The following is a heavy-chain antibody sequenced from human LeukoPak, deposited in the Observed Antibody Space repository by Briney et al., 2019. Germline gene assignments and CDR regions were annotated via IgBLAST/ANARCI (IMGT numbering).Heavy chain of an antibody. Sequence: GGSLRLSCPASGFPFRGYRMRWVRQPPGKVLEWVAHIKRGGSTTYYADSVKGRFTVSRDNAQNALYLQMNSLGAEHTAVYYSAIASIVVVPTRRPTYSDHWHQGALLTV. V-gene: IGHV3-7*01. CDR3: AIASIVVVPTRRPTYSDH. D-gene: IGHD2-2*01. J-gene: IGHJ4*02. CDR2: IKRGGSTT. CDR1: GFPFRGYR.